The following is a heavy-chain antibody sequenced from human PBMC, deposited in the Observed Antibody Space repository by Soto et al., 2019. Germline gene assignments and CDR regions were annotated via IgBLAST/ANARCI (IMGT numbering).Heavy chain of an antibody. CDR2: ISYDGSNK. D-gene: IGHD5-18*01. CDR3: AKDVRKYSYGYGSDY. CDR1: GFTFSSYG. Sequence: QVQLVESGGGVVQPGRSLRLSCAASGFTFSSYGMHWVRQAPGKGLEWVAVISYDGSNKYYADSVKGRFTISRDNSKNTLYLQMNSLRAEDTAVYYCAKDVRKYSYGYGSDYWGQGTLVTVSS. J-gene: IGHJ4*02. V-gene: IGHV3-30*18.